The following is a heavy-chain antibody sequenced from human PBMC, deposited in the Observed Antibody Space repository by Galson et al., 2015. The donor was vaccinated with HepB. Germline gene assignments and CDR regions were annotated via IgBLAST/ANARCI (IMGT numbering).Heavy chain of an antibody. V-gene: IGHV1-69*04. Sequence: SVKVSCKASGGTFSSYAISWVRQAPGQGLEWMGRIIPILGIANYAQKFQGRVTITADKSTSTAYMELSSLRSEDTAVYYCARQGGYYYDSSGYYYPYRGQGTLVTVSS. J-gene: IGHJ4*02. CDR2: IIPILGIA. D-gene: IGHD3-22*01. CDR3: ARQGGYYYDSSGYYYPY. CDR1: GGTFSSYA.